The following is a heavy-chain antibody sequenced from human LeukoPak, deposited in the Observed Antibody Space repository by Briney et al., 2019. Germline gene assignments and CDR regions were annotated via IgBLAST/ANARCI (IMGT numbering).Heavy chain of an antibody. V-gene: IGHV3-23*01. Sequence: GGSLRLSCAASGFTFSSYAMSWVRQAPGKGLEWVSAISGSGGSTYYADSVKGRFTISRDNSKNTLYLQMNSLRAEDTAVYYCAKAVRQQLGNYYYYYMDVWGKGTTVIISS. J-gene: IGHJ6*03. CDR3: AKAVRQQLGNYYYYYMDV. CDR1: GFTFSSYA. CDR2: ISGSGGST. D-gene: IGHD6-13*01.